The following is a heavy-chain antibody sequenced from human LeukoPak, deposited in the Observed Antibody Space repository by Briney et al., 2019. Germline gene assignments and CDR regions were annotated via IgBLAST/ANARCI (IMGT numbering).Heavy chain of an antibody. J-gene: IGHJ4*02. CDR1: GFTFSYYA. CDR3: AKDMTPVTTGDY. V-gene: IGHV3-23*01. CDR2: ITGNGDRT. D-gene: IGHD4-17*01. Sequence: GGSLRLSCAASGFTFSYYAMSWVRQAPGKGLEWVSTITGNGDRTYYADSVKGRFTISRDNFNNMLYLQMSSLRAEDTALYYCAKDMTPVTTGDYWGQGTPVTVSS.